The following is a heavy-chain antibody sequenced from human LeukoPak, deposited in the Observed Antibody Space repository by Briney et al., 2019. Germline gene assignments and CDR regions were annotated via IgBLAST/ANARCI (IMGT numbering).Heavy chain of an antibody. Sequence: PGGSLRLSCAASGFTFNRNAISWVRQAPGKGLEWVSTIGGSGDKTFYADSVKGRFTISRDNSKNTLYLQMNSLRAEDTAVYYCAKYLGSGTSFDDWGQGTLVTVSS. CDR1: GFTFNRNA. D-gene: IGHD3-10*01. V-gene: IGHV3-23*01. CDR3: AKYLGSGTSFDD. J-gene: IGHJ4*02. CDR2: IGGSGDKT.